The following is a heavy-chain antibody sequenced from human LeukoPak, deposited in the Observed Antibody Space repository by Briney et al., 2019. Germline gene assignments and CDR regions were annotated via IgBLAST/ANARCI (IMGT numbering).Heavy chain of an antibody. J-gene: IGHJ4*02. CDR1: GFTFSSYA. CDR3: ARDDNDYGDYRLY. D-gene: IGHD4-17*01. Sequence: SGGSLRLSCAASGFTFSSYAMSWVRQAPGKGLEWVSAISGSGGSTYYADSVKGRFTISRDNSKNTLYLQMNSLRAEDTAVYYCARDDNDYGDYRLYWGQGTLVTVSS. V-gene: IGHV3-23*01. CDR2: ISGSGGST.